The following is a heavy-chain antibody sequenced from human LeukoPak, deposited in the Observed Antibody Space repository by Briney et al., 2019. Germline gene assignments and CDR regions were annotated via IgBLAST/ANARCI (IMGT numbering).Heavy chain of an antibody. D-gene: IGHD3-22*01. CDR1: GITLSNYG. J-gene: IGHJ4*02. Sequence: GGSLRLSCAVSGITLSNYGMTWVRQAPGKGLEWVAGISDSGGRTNYADSVKGRFTISRDNPKNTLYLQKNSLRAEDTAVYFCAKRGVVIRVILVGFHKEAYYFDSWGQGALVTVSS. CDR3: AKRGVVIRVILVGFHKEAYYFDS. V-gene: IGHV3-23*01. CDR2: ISDSGGRT.